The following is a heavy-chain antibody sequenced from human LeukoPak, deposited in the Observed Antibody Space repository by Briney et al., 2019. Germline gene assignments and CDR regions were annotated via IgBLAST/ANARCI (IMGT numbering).Heavy chain of an antibody. CDR1: GYTFTGYY. D-gene: IGHD2-2*01. CDR2: INPNSGGT. CDR3: AGERLGYCSSTSCSIFGP. J-gene: IGHJ5*02. V-gene: IGHV1-2*02. Sequence: ASVKVSCKASGYTFTGYYMHWVRQAPGQGLEWMGWINPNSGGTNYAQKFQGRVTMTRDTSISTAYMELSRLRSDDTAVYYCAGERLGYCSSTSCSIFGPWGQGTLVTVSS.